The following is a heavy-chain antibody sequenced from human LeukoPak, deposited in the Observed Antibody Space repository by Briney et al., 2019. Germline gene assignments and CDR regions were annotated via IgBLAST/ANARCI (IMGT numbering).Heavy chain of an antibody. Sequence: GGSLRLSCAASGFTFSNAWMSWVPQAPGKGLEWVGRIKSKTDGGTTDYAARVKGRFTISRDDSKNTLYLQMNSLKTQDSVVYYCTTDPGSSWYFFYGRDPDYWGQGTLVTVSS. J-gene: IGHJ4*02. D-gene: IGHD6-13*01. CDR3: TTDPGSSWYFFYGRDPDY. V-gene: IGHV3-15*01. CDR2: IKSKTDGGTT. CDR1: GFTFSNAW.